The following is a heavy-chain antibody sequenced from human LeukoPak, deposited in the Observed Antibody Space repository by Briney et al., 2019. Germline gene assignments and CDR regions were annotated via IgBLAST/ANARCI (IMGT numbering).Heavy chain of an antibody. D-gene: IGHD2-15*01. CDR3: AKDCNGGNCYIDY. V-gene: IGHV3-23*01. CDR2: MSGRGVST. J-gene: IGHJ4*02. CDR1: GFTFTNYA. Sequence: PGGSLRLSCAAPGFTFTNYAMSWVRQAPGKGLEWVSGMSGRGVSTYYADSVKGRFTISSDNSKNTLYLQMNSLRAEDTAIYYCAKDCNGGNCYIDYWGQGTLVTVAS.